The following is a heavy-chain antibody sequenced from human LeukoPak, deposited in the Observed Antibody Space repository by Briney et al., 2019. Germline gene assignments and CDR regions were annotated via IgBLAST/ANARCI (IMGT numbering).Heavy chain of an antibody. D-gene: IGHD1-26*01. J-gene: IGHJ5*02. CDR3: FEGGLMGRSRPYH. CDR2: INPGDGTK. CDR1: GYTFTSYY. Sequence: ASVKVSCKASGYTFTSYYMYWVRQAPGQGLEWMGIINPGDGTKYYIKKFKGRVTMTRDTSTSTVYMDLSSLRSRDTAAYYCFEGGLMGRSRPYHWGQGTLVTVSS. V-gene: IGHV1-46*01.